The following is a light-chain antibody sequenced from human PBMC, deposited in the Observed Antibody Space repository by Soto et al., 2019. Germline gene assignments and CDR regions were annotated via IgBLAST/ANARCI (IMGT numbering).Light chain of an antibody. CDR3: QQANNFPLT. CDR2: AAS. Sequence: DLQMTQSPSSVSASVGDTVSITCRASQGINNWLAWYQQKPGKAPQLLIYAASSLQSGVPSRFSGSGFGTDFTLTITSLQPEDFATYFCQQANNFPLTFGGGTKIEI. CDR1: QGINNW. V-gene: IGKV1-12*01. J-gene: IGKJ4*01.